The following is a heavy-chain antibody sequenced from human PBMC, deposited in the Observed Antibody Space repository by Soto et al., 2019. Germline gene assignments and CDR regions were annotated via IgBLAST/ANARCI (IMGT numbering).Heavy chain of an antibody. CDR3: ARGPS. CDR1: GFPFSNDW. Sequence: PGGSLRLSCAASGFPFSNDWMSWVRQAPGKGLEWVANINQDGSEKYYVDSVKGRFTISRDNTKNSLFLQMDSLRAEDMALYYCARGPSWGRGTLVTVSS. CDR2: INQDGSEK. J-gene: IGHJ4*02. V-gene: IGHV3-7*05.